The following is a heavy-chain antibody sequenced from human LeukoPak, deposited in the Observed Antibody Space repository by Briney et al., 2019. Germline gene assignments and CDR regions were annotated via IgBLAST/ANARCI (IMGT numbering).Heavy chain of an antibody. CDR1: EFTFSRSN. CDR3: ARDKDRTSAGRCYLPDD. D-gene: IGHD2-15*01. J-gene: IGHJ4*02. V-gene: IGHV3-21*01. CDR2: INTSSSYI. Sequence: GGSLRLSCVASEFTFSRSNMNWGRQALGKGLEWLSSINTSSSYINYTDSVKGRFTISRDNAKNSVYLQMSSLRAEDTAVYYCARDKDRTSAGRCYLPDDWGQGTLVTVSS.